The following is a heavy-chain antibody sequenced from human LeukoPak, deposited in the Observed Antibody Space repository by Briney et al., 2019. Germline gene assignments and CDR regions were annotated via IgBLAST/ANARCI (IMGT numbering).Heavy chain of an antibody. J-gene: IGHJ6*03. CDR1: GFTVSSNY. Sequence: GGSLRLSCAASGFTVSSNYMSWVRQAPGKGLEWVSGISGRGGSTYYTDSVKGRFTISRDNAKYSLYLQMNSLRAEDTAVYYCAREVSTVVTPIYYYYYMDVWGKGTTVTVSS. CDR3: AREVSTVVTPIYYYYYMDV. V-gene: IGHV3-53*01. CDR2: SGRGGST. D-gene: IGHD4-23*01.